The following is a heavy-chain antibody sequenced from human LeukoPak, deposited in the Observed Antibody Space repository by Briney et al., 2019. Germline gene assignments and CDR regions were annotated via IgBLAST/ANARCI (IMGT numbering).Heavy chain of an antibody. V-gene: IGHV3-15*01. J-gene: IGHJ4*02. Sequence: GGSLRLSCAASGFTFSNAWMSWVRQAPGKGLEWVGRIKSKTDGGTTDYAAPVKGRFTISRDDSKNTLYLQMNSLKTEDTAVYYCTTVYCSGGSCSGEGSGPVDYWGQGTLVTVSS. CDR3: TTVYCSGGSCSGEGSGPVDY. CDR2: IKSKTDGGTT. D-gene: IGHD2-15*01. CDR1: GFTFSNAW.